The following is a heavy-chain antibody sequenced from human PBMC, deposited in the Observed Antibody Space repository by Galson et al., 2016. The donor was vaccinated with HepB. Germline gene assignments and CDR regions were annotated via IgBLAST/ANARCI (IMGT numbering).Heavy chain of an antibody. J-gene: IGHJ6*02. V-gene: IGHV3-15*01. CDR2: IKNSVDGGTA. D-gene: IGHD5-24*01. Sequence: SLRLSCAASGFIFSNARMNWVRQAPGKGLEWVGRIKNSVDGGTADYGRAVKGRFTISRDGSESMLWLEMNNLKTGDTGVYYCATTAVDYYYGMEVWGQGTTVIVSS. CDR1: GFIFSNAR. CDR3: ATTAVDYYYGMEV.